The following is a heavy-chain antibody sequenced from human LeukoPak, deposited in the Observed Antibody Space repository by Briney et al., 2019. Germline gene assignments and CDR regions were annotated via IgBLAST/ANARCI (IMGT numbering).Heavy chain of an antibody. Sequence: PGGSLRLSCAASGSSISGYSMNWVRQPPGKGLEWVSSITGAGNYVDYAESVTGRFTISRDNAKNSLYLQLSSLGAEDTAVYYCVTEPILPGWFDSWGQGILVTVSS. CDR1: GSSISGYS. V-gene: IGHV3-21*06. CDR3: VTEPILPGWFDS. J-gene: IGHJ5*01. D-gene: IGHD2/OR15-2a*01. CDR2: ITGAGNYV.